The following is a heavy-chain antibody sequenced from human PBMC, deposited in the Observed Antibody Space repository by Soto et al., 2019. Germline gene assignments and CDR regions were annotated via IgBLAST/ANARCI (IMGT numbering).Heavy chain of an antibody. J-gene: IGHJ4*02. CDR3: ASGSLGVVVAATLFY. CDR2: INAGNGNT. D-gene: IGHD2-15*01. Sequence: ASVKVSCKASGYTFTSYAMHWVRQAPGQRLEWMGWINAGNGNTKYSQKFQGRVTITRDTSASTAYMELSSLRSEDTAVYYCASGSLGVVVAATLFYWGQGTLVTVSS. CDR1: GYTFTSYA. V-gene: IGHV1-3*01.